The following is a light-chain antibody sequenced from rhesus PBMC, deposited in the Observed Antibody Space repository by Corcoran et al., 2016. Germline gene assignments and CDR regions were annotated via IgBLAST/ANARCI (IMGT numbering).Light chain of an antibody. V-gene: IGKV1-21*01. Sequence: DVQMTQSPSSLSASVGDRVTITCRASQGISSWLDWYQQKPGKAPKLLIYKATSLQSGVPSRFSGSGSGTDFTLTISSLPPEDFATSYCQQYNSVPLTFGGGTKVEIK. CDR3: QQYNSVPLT. CDR2: KAT. J-gene: IGKJ4*01. CDR1: QGISSW.